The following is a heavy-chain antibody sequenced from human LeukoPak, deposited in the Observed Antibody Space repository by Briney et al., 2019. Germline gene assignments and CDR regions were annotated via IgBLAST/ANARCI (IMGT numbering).Heavy chain of an antibody. V-gene: IGHV3-21*01. CDR2: ISSSSSYI. Sequence: PGGSLRLSCAASGFTFSSYSMNWVRQAPGKGLEWVSSISSSSSYIYYADSVKGRFTTSRDNAKNSLYLQMNSLRAEDTAVYYCARDSDYDSSGYSGGFDYWGQGTLVTVSS. CDR3: ARDSDYDSSGYSGGFDY. D-gene: IGHD3-22*01. CDR1: GFTFSSYS. J-gene: IGHJ4*02.